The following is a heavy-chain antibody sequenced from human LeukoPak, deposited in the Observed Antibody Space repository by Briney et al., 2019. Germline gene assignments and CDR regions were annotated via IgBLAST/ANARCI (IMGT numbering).Heavy chain of an antibody. J-gene: IGHJ5*02. CDR3: ARDRPDTTSPSSIGSFDP. CDR2: VHHNGNA. D-gene: IGHD1-14*01. Sequence: SESLSLTCTVSGVSVGLDGFVWDWIRQRPGKALEWIGNVHHNGNAYYNPSLGSRFTISLDTSKNQFSLKVASVTAADTAVYYCARDRPDTTSPSSIGSFDPWGQGTLVTVSS. V-gene: IGHV4-31*03. CDR1: GVSVGLDGFV.